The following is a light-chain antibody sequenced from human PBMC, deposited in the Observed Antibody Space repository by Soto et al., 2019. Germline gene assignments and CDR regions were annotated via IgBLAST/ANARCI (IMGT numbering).Light chain of an antibody. CDR2: KAS. CDR3: QHYNSYSEA. Sequence: DIQMTQSPSTLSASVGDRDTITCRASQSISSWLAWYQQKPGKAPKLLIYKASSLESGVPPRFSGSGSWTEFTLTIISLQPEDFATYYCQHYNSYSEAFGQGTKVDIK. J-gene: IGKJ1*01. CDR1: QSISSW. V-gene: IGKV1-5*03.